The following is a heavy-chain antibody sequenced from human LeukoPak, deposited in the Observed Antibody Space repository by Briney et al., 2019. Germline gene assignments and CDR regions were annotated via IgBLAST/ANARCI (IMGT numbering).Heavy chain of an antibody. J-gene: IGHJ4*02. D-gene: IGHD5-12*01. CDR3: ARLDIVATALWD. Sequence: SETLSLTCTVSGGSISSSSYYWGWIRQPPGKGLEWIGSIYYSGSTYYNPSLKSRVTISVDTSKNQSSLKLSSVTAADTAVYYCARLDIVATALWDWGQGTLVTVSS. CDR1: GGSISSSSYY. CDR2: IYYSGST. V-gene: IGHV4-39*01.